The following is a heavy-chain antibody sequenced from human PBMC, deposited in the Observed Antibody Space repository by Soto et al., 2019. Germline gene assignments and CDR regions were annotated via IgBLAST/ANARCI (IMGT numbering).Heavy chain of an antibody. D-gene: IGHD2-2*01. Sequence: PSETLSLTCAVYGGSFSGYYWRWIRQPPGKGLEWIGEINHSGSTNYNPSLKSRVTISVDTSKNQFSLKLSSVTAADTAVYYCAREGHCSSTGCPGDYWGQGTKVTVSS. CDR3: AREGHCSSTGCPGDY. CDR1: GGSFSGYY. V-gene: IGHV4-34*01. CDR2: INHSGST. J-gene: IGHJ4*03.